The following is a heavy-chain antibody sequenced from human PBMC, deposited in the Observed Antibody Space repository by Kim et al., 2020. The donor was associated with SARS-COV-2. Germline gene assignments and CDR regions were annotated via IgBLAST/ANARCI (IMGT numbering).Heavy chain of an antibody. J-gene: IGHJ5*02. CDR2: INHSGST. CDR1: GGSFSGYY. D-gene: IGHD3-10*01. V-gene: IGHV4-34*01. CDR3: ARGVGGYYYGSGSYAGWFDP. Sequence: ETLSLTCAVYGGSFSGYYWSWIRQPPGKGLEWIGEINHSGSTNYNPSLKSRVTISVDTSKNQFSLKLSSVTAADTAVYYCARGVGGYYYGSGSYAGWFDPWGQGTLVTVSS.